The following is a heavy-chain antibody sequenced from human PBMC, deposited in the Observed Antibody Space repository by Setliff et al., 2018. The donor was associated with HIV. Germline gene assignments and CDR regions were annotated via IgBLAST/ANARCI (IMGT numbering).Heavy chain of an antibody. D-gene: IGHD6-6*01. CDR2: ISHDGSYK. CDR3: ARDRKFGSSGHYYYYMDI. Sequence: PGGSLRLSCAASEFTFSSYAMHWVRQAPGKGLEWVALISHDGSYKYYADSVQGRFTISRDNSKNTLSLQMNSLRAGDTAVYYCARDRKFGSSGHYYYYMDIWGKGTSVTVSS. J-gene: IGHJ6*03. CDR1: EFTFSSYA. V-gene: IGHV3-30*04.